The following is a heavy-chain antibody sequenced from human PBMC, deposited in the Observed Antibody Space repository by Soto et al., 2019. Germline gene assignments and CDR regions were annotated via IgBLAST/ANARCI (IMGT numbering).Heavy chain of an antibody. J-gene: IGHJ4*02. D-gene: IGHD2-15*01. CDR3: ARSWGGDGYSD. Sequence: QVQLQESGPGLVKPSETLSLTCNVSGGSLNSGAYYWSWIRQPPGKGLEWIGYTYHRGRADYNPSLKSRATISLDTSKNQFSLKLKSVNAVDTGVYYCARSWGGDGYSDWGQGTLVTVSS. V-gene: IGHV4-61*08. CDR2: TYHRGRA. CDR1: GGSLNSGAYY.